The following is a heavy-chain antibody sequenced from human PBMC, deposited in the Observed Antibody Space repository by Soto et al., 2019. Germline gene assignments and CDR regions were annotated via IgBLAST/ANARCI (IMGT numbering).Heavy chain of an antibody. CDR3: ARDPTGFTLP. D-gene: IGHD1-1*01. CDR1: GFTFSSYS. CDR2: ISSSSSYI. Sequence: GSLRLSCSASGFTFSSYSMNLVRQAPGKGLEWVSSISSSSSYIYYADSVKGRFTISRDNAKNSLYLQMNSLRAEDTAVYYCARDPTGFTLPWGQGTLVTVSS. V-gene: IGHV3-21*01. J-gene: IGHJ5*02.